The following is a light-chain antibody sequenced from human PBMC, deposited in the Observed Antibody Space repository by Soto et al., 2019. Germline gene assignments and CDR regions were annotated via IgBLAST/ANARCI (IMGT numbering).Light chain of an antibody. CDR1: QTITTY. CDR2: GAS. J-gene: IGKJ5*01. V-gene: IGKV3-11*01. Sequence: EIVLTQSPATLSLSPGERATLSCRASQTITTYLAWYQQKPGQPPRLLIYGASNRATGIPARFSGSGSGTDFTLTISNLEPEDVAVYYCQQRSNWPANFGQGTRLEIK. CDR3: QQRSNWPAN.